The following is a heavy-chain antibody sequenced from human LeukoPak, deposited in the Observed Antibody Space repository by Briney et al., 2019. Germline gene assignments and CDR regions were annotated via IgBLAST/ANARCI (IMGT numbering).Heavy chain of an antibody. D-gene: IGHD2-2*01. CDR2: ISSSSSYI. V-gene: IGHV3-21*01. J-gene: IGHJ4*02. CDR3: VRGGLSSTSCADY. Sequence: GGSLRLSCAASGFTFSSYSMNWVRQAPGKGLEWVSSISSSSSYIYYADSVKGRFTISRDNAKNSLYLQMNSLRAEDTAVYYCVRGGLSSTSCADYWGQGTLVTVSS. CDR1: GFTFSSYS.